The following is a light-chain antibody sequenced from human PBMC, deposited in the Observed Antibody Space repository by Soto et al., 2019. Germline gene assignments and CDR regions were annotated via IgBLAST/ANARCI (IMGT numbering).Light chain of an antibody. Sequence: IMMTQSPVTLSVSPGERATLSCRASQSVNSNFAWYQQKPGQAPRLLIYGASTRAAGIPTRFRGSGSRTEFTLTISSLQAEDSASYCCHQYNSSPRGTFGPGTKVEIK. CDR1: QSVNSN. J-gene: IGKJ3*01. V-gene: IGKV3-15*01. CDR3: HQYNSSPRGT. CDR2: GAS.